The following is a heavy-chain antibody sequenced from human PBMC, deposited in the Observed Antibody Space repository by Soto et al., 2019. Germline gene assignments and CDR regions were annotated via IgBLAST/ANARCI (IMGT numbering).Heavy chain of an antibody. V-gene: IGHV1-8*01. J-gene: IGHJ5*02. CDR2: MNPNGGNT. Sequence: ASVKVSCKASGYTFTSYDINWVRQATGQGLEWMGWMNPNGGNTGYTQKFQGRVTMTRNTSISTAYMELSSLRSEDTAVYYCARALSGGRGWFDPWGQGTLVTVSS. CDR3: ARALSGGRGWFDP. D-gene: IGHD2-15*01. CDR1: GYTFTSYD.